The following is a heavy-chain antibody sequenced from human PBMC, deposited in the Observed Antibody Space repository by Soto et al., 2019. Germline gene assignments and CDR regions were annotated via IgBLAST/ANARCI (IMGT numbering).Heavy chain of an antibody. D-gene: IGHD2-2*01. V-gene: IGHV1-69*06. CDR2: IIPIFGTA. Sequence: ASVKVSCKASGGTFSSYAISWVRQAPGQGLEWMGGIIPIFGTANYAQKFQGRVTITADKSTSTAYMELSSLRSEDTAVYYCARSVPAKTYYYGMDVWGQGTTVTVSS. J-gene: IGHJ6*02. CDR1: GGTFSSYA. CDR3: ARSVPAKTYYYGMDV.